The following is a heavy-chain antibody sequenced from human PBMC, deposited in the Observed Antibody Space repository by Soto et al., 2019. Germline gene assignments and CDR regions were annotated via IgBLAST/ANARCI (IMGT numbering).Heavy chain of an antibody. CDR2: IYYSGST. Sequence: SETLSLTCTVSGGSISSSSYYWGWIRQPPGKGLEWIGSIYYSGSTYYNPSLKSRVTISVDTSKNQFSLKLSSVTAADTAVYYCARPAGTYYYDSSGYFNWFYPWGQGTLVTVSS. CDR3: ARPAGTYYYDSSGYFNWFYP. V-gene: IGHV4-39*01. J-gene: IGHJ5*02. CDR1: GGSISSSSYY. D-gene: IGHD3-22*01.